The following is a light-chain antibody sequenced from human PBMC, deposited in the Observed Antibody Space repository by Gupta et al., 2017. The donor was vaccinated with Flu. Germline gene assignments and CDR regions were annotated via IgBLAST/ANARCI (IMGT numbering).Light chain of an antibody. CDR2: RNN. J-gene: IGLJ1*01. Sequence: SVLTQPLSASVTPGQMVTISCSGSSSNIGSNYVYWYQQLPGTAPKLLIYRNNQRPSGVPDRFSGSKSGTSASLAISGLRAEDEADYYCAACDDSLSGHVFGTGTKVTVL. V-gene: IGLV1-47*01. CDR3: AACDDSLSGHV. CDR1: SSNIGSNY.